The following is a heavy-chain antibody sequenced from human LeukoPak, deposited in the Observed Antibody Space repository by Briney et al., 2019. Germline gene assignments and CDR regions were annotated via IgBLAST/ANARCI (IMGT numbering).Heavy chain of an antibody. CDR2: MNPNSGNT. Sequence: ASVKVSCKASGYTFTSYDINWVRQATGQGLEWMGWMNPNSGNTGYAQKFQGRVTMTRNTSISTAYMGLSSLRSEDTAVYYCARGAHSSGWPFYYYYGMDVWGQGTTVTVSS. CDR3: ARGAHSSGWPFYYYYGMDV. J-gene: IGHJ6*02. D-gene: IGHD6-19*01. V-gene: IGHV1-8*01. CDR1: GYTFTSYD.